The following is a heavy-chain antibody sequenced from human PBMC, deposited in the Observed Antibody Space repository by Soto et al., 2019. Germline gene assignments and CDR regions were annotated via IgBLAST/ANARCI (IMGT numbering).Heavy chain of an antibody. Sequence: QVQLVESGGGVVQPGRSLRLSCAASGFTFSSYGMHWVRQAPGKGLEWVAVIWYDGSNKYYADSVKGRFTISRDNSKNTLYLQMNSLRAEDTAVYYCARELPITRPYDSWGQGTLVTVSS. CDR2: IWYDGSNK. J-gene: IGHJ4*02. V-gene: IGHV3-33*01. D-gene: IGHD3-10*01. CDR1: GFTFSSYG. CDR3: ARELPITRPYDS.